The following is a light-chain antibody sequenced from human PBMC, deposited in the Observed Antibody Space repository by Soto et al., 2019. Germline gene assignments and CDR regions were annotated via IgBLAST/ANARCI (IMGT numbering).Light chain of an antibody. CDR2: YDD. Sequence: QSVLTQPPSVAEAPRQRVTISCSGSSFNIGDNALNWYHQFPGKDPKLLIYYDDLLPSGVSDRFSCSKSGTTASLVIGCLQSDDEADYYCSAWDATRNGFVFGTGTKLTVL. CDR3: SAWDATRNGFV. V-gene: IGLV1-36*01. J-gene: IGLJ1*01. CDR1: SFNIGDNA.